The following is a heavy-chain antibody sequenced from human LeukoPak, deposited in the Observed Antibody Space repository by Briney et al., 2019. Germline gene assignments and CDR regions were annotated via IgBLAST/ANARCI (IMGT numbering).Heavy chain of an antibody. CDR1: GYTFTGYY. V-gene: IGHV1-18*04. J-gene: IGHJ3*02. D-gene: IGHD3-3*01. CDR2: ISAYNGNT. Sequence: ASVKVSCKASGYTFTGYYMHWVRQAPGQGLEWMGWISAYNGNTNYAQKLQGRVTMTTDTSTSTAYMELRSLRSDDTAAYYCARDLYYDFWSGYYTGDAFDIWGQGTMVTVSS. CDR3: ARDLYYDFWSGYYTGDAFDI.